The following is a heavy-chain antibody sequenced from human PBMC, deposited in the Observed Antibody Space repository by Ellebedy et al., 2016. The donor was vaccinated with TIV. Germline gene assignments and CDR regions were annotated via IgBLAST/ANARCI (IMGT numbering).Heavy chain of an antibody. D-gene: IGHD3-3*01. CDR2: VNGGNGNT. CDR1: GYTFTSYP. V-gene: IGHV1-3*01. CDR3: AKVSHDFSVEASWLDP. J-gene: IGHJ5*02. Sequence: ASVKVSXXTSGYTFTSYPIHWVRQAPGQRPEWMGWVNGGNGNTKSSEDFRGRLSITRDTSATTAYMELSSLTSEDTGIYYCAKVSHDFSVEASWLDPWGQGTLVTVSS.